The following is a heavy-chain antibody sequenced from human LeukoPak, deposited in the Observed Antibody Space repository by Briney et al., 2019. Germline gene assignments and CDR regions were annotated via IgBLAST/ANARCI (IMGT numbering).Heavy chain of an antibody. Sequence: PGGSLRLYCAASGFTFSSYGMHWGRQAPVKGLEWVAVISFDGSNKYYADSVKGRFTISRDNSKNTLYLQMNSLRAEDTAVYYCAKDGGSGSYLESDGFDYWGQGTLVTVSS. CDR2: ISFDGSNK. J-gene: IGHJ4*02. V-gene: IGHV3-30*18. CDR1: GFTFSSYG. CDR3: AKDGGSGSYLESDGFDY. D-gene: IGHD1-26*01.